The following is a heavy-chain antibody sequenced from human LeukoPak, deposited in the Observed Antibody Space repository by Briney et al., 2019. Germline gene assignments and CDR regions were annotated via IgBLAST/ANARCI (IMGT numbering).Heavy chain of an antibody. CDR3: ARDLDPHYCSSTSCYGNYYYGMDV. Sequence: GGSLRLSCSASGFTFSSYGMHWVRQAPGKGLEWVAVTSYDGSNKYYADSVKGRFTISRDDSKNTLYLQMNSLRAEDTAVYYCARDLDPHYCSSTSCYGNYYYGMDVWGQGTTVTVSS. D-gene: IGHD2-2*01. V-gene: IGHV3-30*03. CDR2: TSYDGSNK. J-gene: IGHJ6*02. CDR1: GFTFSSYG.